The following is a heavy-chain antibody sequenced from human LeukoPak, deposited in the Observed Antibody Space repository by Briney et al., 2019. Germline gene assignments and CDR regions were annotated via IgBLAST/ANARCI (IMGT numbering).Heavy chain of an antibody. Sequence: GGSLRLSCAPSGFTFSSYSMNWVRQAPGKGLEWVSSISSSSSYIYYADSVKGRFTISRDNAKNSLYLQMNSRRAEDTAVYYCARDQTRYCSGGSCPDAFDIWGQGTMVTVTS. D-gene: IGHD2-15*01. CDR3: ARDQTRYCSGGSCPDAFDI. CDR2: ISSSSSYI. CDR1: GFTFSSYS. V-gene: IGHV3-21*01. J-gene: IGHJ3*02.